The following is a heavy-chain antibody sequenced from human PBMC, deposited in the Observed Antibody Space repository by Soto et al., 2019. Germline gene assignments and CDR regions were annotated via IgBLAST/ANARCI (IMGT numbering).Heavy chain of an antibody. CDR2: IFYSGST. Sequence: PSETLSLTCTVSGGTIGNYYVSWIRQPPGKGLEWIGCIFYSGSTNYSPSLRSRVTISVDTSKNQFSLELSSVTAADTAVYYCARDGKVSGSATHWFDPWGQGTLVTVSS. CDR3: ARDGKVSGSATHWFDP. CDR1: GGTIGNYY. V-gene: IGHV4-59*01. D-gene: IGHD1-26*01. J-gene: IGHJ5*02.